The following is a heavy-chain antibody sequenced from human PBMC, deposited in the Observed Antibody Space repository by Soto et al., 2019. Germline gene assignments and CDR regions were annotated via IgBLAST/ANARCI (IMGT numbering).Heavy chain of an antibody. CDR3: ATARPGVAAVVPDAFDT. CDR2: FDPEDGET. CDR1: GYTLTELS. V-gene: IGHV1-24*01. D-gene: IGHD6-13*01. J-gene: IGHJ3*02. Sequence: ASVKVSCKVSGYTLTELSMHWVRQAPGKGLEWMGGFDPEDGETIYAQKFQGRVTMTEDTSTDTAYMELSSLRSEDTAVYYCATARPGVAAVVPDAFDTWGQGTMVTVSS.